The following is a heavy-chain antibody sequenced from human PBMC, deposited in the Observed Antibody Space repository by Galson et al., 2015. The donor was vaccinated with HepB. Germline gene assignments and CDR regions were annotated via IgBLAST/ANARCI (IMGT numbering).Heavy chain of an antibody. CDR1: GDSVSSNSAA. V-gene: IGHV6-1*01. J-gene: IGHJ5*02. Sequence: CAISGDSVSSNSAAWNWIRQSPSRGLEWLGRTYYRSKWYNDYAVSVKSRITINPDTSKNQFSLQLNSVTPEDTAVYYCARVGAAAGLNWFDPWGQGTLVTVSS. CDR3: ARVGAAAGLNWFDP. CDR2: TYYRSKWYN. D-gene: IGHD6-13*01.